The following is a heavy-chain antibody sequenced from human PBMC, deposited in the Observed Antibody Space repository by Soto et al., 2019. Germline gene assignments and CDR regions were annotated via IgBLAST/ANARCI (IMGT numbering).Heavy chain of an antibody. J-gene: IGHJ4*02. V-gene: IGHV3-20*04. CDR1: GFTFDDYG. CDR2: INWNGGST. CDR3: ARGLNYDVLSGLDY. Sequence: SLRLSCAASGFTFDDYGMSWVRQAPGKGLEWVSDINWNGGSTAYADSVKGRFTISRDSAKDSLYLEMNSLRAEDTAFYYCARGLNYDVLSGLDYWGQGTLVTVSS. D-gene: IGHD3-3*01.